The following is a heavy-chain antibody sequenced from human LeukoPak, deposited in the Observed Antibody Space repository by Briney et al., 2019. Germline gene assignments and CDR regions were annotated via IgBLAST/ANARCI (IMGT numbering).Heavy chain of an antibody. J-gene: IGHJ5*02. CDR2: IYYSGST. CDR3: ARHPPVHKGEDWFDP. D-gene: IGHD3-16*01. V-gene: IGHV4-39*01. Sequence: RSSETLSLTCTVSGGSISSSSYYWGWIRQPPGKGLEWIGSIYYSGSTYYNPSLKSRVNISVDTSKNQFSLKLSSVTAADTAVYYCARHPPVHKGEDWFDPWGQGTLVTVSS. CDR1: GGSISSSSYY.